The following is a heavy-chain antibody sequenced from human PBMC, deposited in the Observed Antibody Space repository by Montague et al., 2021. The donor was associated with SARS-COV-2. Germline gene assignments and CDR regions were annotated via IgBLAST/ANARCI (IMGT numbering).Heavy chain of an antibody. J-gene: IGHJ4*02. CDR2: IYHSGGT. V-gene: IGHV4-38-2*01. Sequence: SATLSLTCSVSGYSISSGYYRGWIRQPPGKGLEWIGNIYHSGGTXYSPSLKSRVTVSVDTSKNQFSLRLSSVTAADTAVYYCARWYYGSGSYPHWGQGTLVTVSS. CDR1: GYSISSGYY. D-gene: IGHD3-10*01. CDR3: ARWYYGSGSYPH.